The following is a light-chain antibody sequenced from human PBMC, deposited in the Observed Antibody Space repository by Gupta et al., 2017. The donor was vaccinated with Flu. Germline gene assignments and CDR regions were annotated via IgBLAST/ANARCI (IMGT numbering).Light chain of an antibody. J-gene: IGLJ1*01. V-gene: IGLV2-23*02. CDR3: CSFAGSNSLYV. CDR2: DVT. Sequence: ITISCTGTSSDVGNYNLVSWYQQHPGKAPKLMIYDVTERPSGVSNRFSGSKSGNTASLTISGLQAEDEADYYCCSFAGSNSLYVFGSGTKVTVL. CDR1: SSDVGNYNL.